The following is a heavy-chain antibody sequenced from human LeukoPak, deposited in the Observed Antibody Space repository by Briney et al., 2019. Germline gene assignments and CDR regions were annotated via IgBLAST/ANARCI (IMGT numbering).Heavy chain of an antibody. CDR3: KEVDY. CDR1: GFTFSTYP. J-gene: IGHJ4*02. CDR2: ISYDGSDK. V-gene: IGHV3-30*04. Sequence: GGSLRLSCAASGFTFSTYPMHWVRQAPGKGLEWVAGISYDGSDKYYAASVKGRFTISRDNSKNTLYLQMNSLRAEDTAIYYCKEVDYWGQGTLVTVSS.